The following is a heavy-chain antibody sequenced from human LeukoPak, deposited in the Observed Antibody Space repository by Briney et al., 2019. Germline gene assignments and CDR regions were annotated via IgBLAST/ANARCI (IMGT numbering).Heavy chain of an antibody. CDR2: INHSGST. V-gene: IGHV4-34*01. CDR1: GGSFSGYY. J-gene: IGHJ4*02. Sequence: SETLSLTCAVYGGSFSGYYWSWIRQPPGKGLEWIGEINHSGSTNYNPSLKSRVTISVDTSKNQFSLKLSSVTAADTAVYYCARGHSSGWYGLYDYWGQGTLVTVSS. D-gene: IGHD6-19*01. CDR3: ARGHSSGWYGLYDY.